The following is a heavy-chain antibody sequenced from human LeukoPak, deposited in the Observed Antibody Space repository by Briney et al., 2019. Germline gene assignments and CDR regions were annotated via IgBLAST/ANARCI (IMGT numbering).Heavy chain of an antibody. D-gene: IGHD4-17*01. CDR3: AKGPLRRPLDY. Sequence: GSLRLSCAASGFTFSSYAMSWVRQAPGKGLEWVAVISYDGGNKYYADSVKGRFTISRDNSKNTVYLQMNSLRAEDTAVYYCAKGPLRRPLDYWGQGTLVTVSS. CDR1: GFTFSSYA. V-gene: IGHV3-30-3*01. J-gene: IGHJ4*02. CDR2: ISYDGGNK.